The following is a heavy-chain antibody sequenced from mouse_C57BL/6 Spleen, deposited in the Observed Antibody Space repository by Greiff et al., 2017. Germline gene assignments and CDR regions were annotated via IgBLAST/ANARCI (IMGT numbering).Heavy chain of an antibody. Sequence: QVQLQQPGAELVKPGASVKMSCKASGYTFTSYWITWVKQRPGQGLEWIGVLYPGSGSTNYNEKFKSKATLTVDTSTSTAYMQLSSLTSEDSAVYYCASPLQLRLRGFAYWGQGTLVTVSA. V-gene: IGHV1-55*01. CDR3: ASPLQLRLRGFAY. D-gene: IGHD3-2*02. J-gene: IGHJ3*01. CDR1: GYTFTSYW. CDR2: LYPGSGST.